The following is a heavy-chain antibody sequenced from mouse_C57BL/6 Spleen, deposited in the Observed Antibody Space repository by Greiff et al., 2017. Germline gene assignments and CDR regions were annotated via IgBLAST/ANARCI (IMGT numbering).Heavy chain of an antibody. CDR1: GYTFTSYW. D-gene: IGHD2-1*01. Sequence: VQLQQPGAELVKPGASVKLSCKASGYTFTSYWMHWVKQRPGQGLEWIGMIHPNSGSTNYNEKFKSKATLTVDKSSSTAYMQLSSLTSEDSAVYYCAREGVYYGNYIAYWGQGTLVTVSA. J-gene: IGHJ3*01. CDR3: AREGVYYGNYIAY. CDR2: IHPNSGST. V-gene: IGHV1-64*01.